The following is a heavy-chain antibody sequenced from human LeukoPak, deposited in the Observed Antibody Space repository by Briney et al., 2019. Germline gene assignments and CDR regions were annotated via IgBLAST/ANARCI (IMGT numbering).Heavy chain of an antibody. D-gene: IGHD4-11*01. CDR1: GYSFTSYW. V-gene: IGHV5-10-1*01. J-gene: IGHJ6*02. Sequence: GESLKISCQGSGYSFTSYWIGWVRQMPGKGLEWMGRIDSSDSYTNYSPPFQGHVTISADKSISTAYLQWSSLKASDTAMYYCARVVTTTVTGVYYYHGMDVWGQGTTVTVSS. CDR3: ARVVTTTVTGVYYYHGMDV. CDR2: IDSSDSYT.